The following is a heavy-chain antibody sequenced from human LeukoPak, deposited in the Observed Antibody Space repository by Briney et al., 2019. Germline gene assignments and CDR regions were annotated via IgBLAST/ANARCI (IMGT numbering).Heavy chain of an antibody. Sequence: PGGSLRLSCAASGFTFSTYTMNWVRQAPGKGLEWVSSISSRSSNIYYADSLKGRFTISRDNAKKSLYLQMNSLRAEDTAVYYCARGVGARGGLDYWGQGTLVTVSS. CDR3: ARGVGARGGLDY. V-gene: IGHV3-21*01. CDR2: ISSRSSNI. D-gene: IGHD1-26*01. J-gene: IGHJ4*02. CDR1: GFTFSTYT.